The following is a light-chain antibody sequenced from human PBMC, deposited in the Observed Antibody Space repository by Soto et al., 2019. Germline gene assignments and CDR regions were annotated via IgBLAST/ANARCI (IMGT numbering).Light chain of an antibody. V-gene: IGKV3-15*01. J-gene: IGKJ1*01. CDR3: QQYNTFWT. Sequence: EIVMTQSPATLSVSPGERVTLSCRAGQSVRSNLAWYQQKPGQAPRLLIYGASTRATGLPARFSGSGSGTDFTLTISSLQSEDFAVYYCQQYNTFWTFGQGTKVDNK. CDR2: GAS. CDR1: QSVRSN.